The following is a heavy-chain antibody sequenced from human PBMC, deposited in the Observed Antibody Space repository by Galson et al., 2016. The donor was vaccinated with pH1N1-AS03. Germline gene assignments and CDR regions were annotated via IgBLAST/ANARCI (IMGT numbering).Heavy chain of an antibody. CDR2: IISMFDTP. CDR1: GGTFTSYA. Sequence: SVKVSCKASGGTFTSYAITWVRQAPGQGLEYMGRIISMFDTPNSARKFLGRVTFTADKSTNTAYMELSSLRYEDTAMYYCARGGLKDGSHFDNYYFENWGQGTLVSVSS. V-gene: IGHV1-69*06. CDR3: ARGGLKDGSHFDNYYFEN. J-gene: IGHJ4*02. D-gene: IGHD1-1*01.